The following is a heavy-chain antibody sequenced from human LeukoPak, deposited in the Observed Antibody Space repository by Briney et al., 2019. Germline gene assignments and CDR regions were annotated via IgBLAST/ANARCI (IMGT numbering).Heavy chain of an antibody. CDR2: IYSSGST. J-gene: IGHJ4*02. V-gene: IGHV4-4*07. CDR1: GGSINSYY. Sequence: SETLSLTCTVSGGSINSYYWSWIRQPAGKGLEWIGRIYSSGSTNYNPSLKSRVSMSVDTSKDQFSLKLTSVTAADTAVYYCARGGKATVVTMWGQGILVTVSS. D-gene: IGHD4-23*01. CDR3: ARGGKATVVTM.